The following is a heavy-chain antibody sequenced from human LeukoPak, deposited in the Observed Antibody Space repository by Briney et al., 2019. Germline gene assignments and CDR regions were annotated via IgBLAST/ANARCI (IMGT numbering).Heavy chain of an antibody. CDR1: GFSFSGHW. J-gene: IGHJ4*02. CDR2: ISPTGSTT. D-gene: IGHD6-6*01. V-gene: IGHV3-74*01. Sequence: GGSLRLSCTASGFSFSGHWMHWARQLPGKGLVWVSRISPTGSTTSYADSVKGRFTVSRDSAKNTLYLQVNNLRAEDTAVYYCARGPNSNWSGLDFWGQGTLLTVSS. CDR3: ARGPNSNWSGLDF.